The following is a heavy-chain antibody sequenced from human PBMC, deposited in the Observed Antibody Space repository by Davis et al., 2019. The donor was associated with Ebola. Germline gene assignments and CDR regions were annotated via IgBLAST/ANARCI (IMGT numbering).Heavy chain of an antibody. Sequence: SGPTLVKPTQTLTLTCTFSGFSLSTSGVGVGWIRQPPGKALEWLALIYWDDARRYNPSLKSRLTITRDTSKNRVVLIMTNIDNADTATYYCAHRPRPDSGNYIFDYWGQGTLVTVSS. D-gene: IGHD1-26*01. CDR3: AHRPRPDSGNYIFDY. CDR2: IYWDDAR. CDR1: GFSLSTSGVG. V-gene: IGHV2-5*02. J-gene: IGHJ4*02.